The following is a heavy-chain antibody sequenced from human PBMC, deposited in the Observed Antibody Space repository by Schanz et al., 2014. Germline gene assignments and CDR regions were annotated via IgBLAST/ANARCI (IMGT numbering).Heavy chain of an antibody. CDR1: GFTFSSHW. CDR2: INSVGSNT. Sequence: EVQLVESGGGVVRPGGSLRLSCAASGFTFSSHWMHWVRQDPGKGLVWVARINSVGSNTDYADSVTGRFTISRDNAKNTLYLQMNSLRAEDTAIYYCAKDAPYPFDLWGRGTLITVSS. CDR3: AKDAPYPFDL. J-gene: IGHJ2*01. V-gene: IGHV3-74*01.